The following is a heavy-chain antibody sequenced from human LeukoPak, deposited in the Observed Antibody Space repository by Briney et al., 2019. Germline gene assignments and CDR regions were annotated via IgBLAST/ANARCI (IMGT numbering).Heavy chain of an antibody. CDR3: TTAQSLGYCSGGSCYTGDY. Sequence: GGSLRLSCAASGFTFSNAWMSWVRQAPGKGLEWVGRIKSKTDGGTTDYAAPVKGRFTIARDDSKNTRYLQMNSLKTEDTAVYYCTTAQSLGYCSGGSCYTGDYWGQGTLVTVSS. D-gene: IGHD2-15*01. J-gene: IGHJ4*02. V-gene: IGHV3-15*01. CDR1: GFTFSNAW. CDR2: IKSKTDGGTT.